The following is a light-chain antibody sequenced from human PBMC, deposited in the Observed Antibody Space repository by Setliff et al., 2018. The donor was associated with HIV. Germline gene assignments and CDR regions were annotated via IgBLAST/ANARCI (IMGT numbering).Light chain of an antibody. CDR3: ATSDDSLSAVV. CDR1: GSNIGRNS. CDR2: NNN. V-gene: IGLV1-47*02. Sequence: QSVLTQPPSTSGTPGQKVTISCSGCGSNIGRNSVFWYQQLPGTAPKLLMYNNNQRPSGVPDRFSGSKSGTSASLAISGLRPGDEADYYCATSDDSLSAVVFGGGTKVTVL. J-gene: IGLJ2*01.